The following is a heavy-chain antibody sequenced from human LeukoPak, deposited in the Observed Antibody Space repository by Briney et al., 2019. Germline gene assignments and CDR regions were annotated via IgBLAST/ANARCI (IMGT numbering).Heavy chain of an antibody. D-gene: IGHD2-15*01. J-gene: IGHJ3*02. CDR1: GGSISSYY. V-gene: IGHV4-59*01. Sequence: PSETLSLTCTVSGGSISSYYWSWIRQPPGKGLEWIGYTYYSGSTNYNPSLKSRVTVSVDTSKNQFSLKLSSVTAADTAVYYCARSIVSGAFDIWGQGTMVTVSS. CDR2: TYYSGST. CDR3: ARSIVSGAFDI.